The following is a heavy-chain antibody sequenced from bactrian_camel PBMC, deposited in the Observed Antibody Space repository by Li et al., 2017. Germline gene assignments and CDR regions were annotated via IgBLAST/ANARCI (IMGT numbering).Heavy chain of an antibody. CDR3: AYSWDVTAGQGLGAMTRPEFGY. CDR1: GLSVSDFS. Sequence: HVQLVESGGGSVQAGGSLRLSCAPSGLSVSDFSMAWFRQSPGKEREGVAAIRRDDLTAYTDAVKGRFTISSDNAEKIWYLQMNSLKPEDTALYRCAYSWDVTAGQGLGAMTRPEFGYWGEGTQVTVS. V-gene: IGHV3S55*01. J-gene: IGHJ6*01. CDR2: IRRDDLT. D-gene: IGHD3*01.